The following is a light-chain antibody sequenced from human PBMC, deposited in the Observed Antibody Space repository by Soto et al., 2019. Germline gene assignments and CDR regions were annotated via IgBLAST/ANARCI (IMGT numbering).Light chain of an antibody. J-gene: IGLJ2*01. Sequence: QSALTQPASVSGSPGQSITISCTGTSSDVGGYNSVSWYQQHPGKDPKLMIFDVSNRPSGVSNRFSGSKSGNTASLTISGLQAEDEADYYYSSYTSSSTLVFGGGTKLTVL. V-gene: IGLV2-14*01. CDR2: DVS. CDR1: SSDVGGYNS. CDR3: SSYTSSSTLV.